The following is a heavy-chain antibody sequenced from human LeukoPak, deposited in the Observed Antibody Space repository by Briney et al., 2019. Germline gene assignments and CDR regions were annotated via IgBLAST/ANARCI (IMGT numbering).Heavy chain of an antibody. CDR3: GKDVKFNRLNYFDY. Sequence: GGSLRLSCAASGFTFDDYAMHWVRQAPGKGLEWVSGISWNSGSIGYADSVKGRFTTSRDNAKNSLYLQMNSLRAEGTALYYCGKDVKFNRLNYFDYWGQGTLVTVSS. D-gene: IGHD6-25*01. CDR1: GFTFDDYA. J-gene: IGHJ4*02. CDR2: ISWNSGSI. V-gene: IGHV3-9*01.